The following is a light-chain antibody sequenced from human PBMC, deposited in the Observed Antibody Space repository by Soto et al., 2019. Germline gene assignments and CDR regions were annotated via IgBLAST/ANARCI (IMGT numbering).Light chain of an antibody. CDR3: AAWDDSLNVPVYV. V-gene: IGLV1-44*01. CDR2: SNN. Sequence: QSALTQPPSASGTPGQRVTISCSGSSSNIGGNTVNWYQQLPGTAPKLLIYSNNQRPSGAPDRFSGSKSGTSASLAISGLQSEDEADFYCAAWDDSLNVPVYVFGTGTKVTVL. CDR1: SSNIGGNT. J-gene: IGLJ1*01.